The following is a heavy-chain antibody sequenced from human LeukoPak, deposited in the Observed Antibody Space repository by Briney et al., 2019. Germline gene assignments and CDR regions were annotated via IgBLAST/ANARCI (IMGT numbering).Heavy chain of an antibody. CDR3: ARAVVVPAGNWFDP. J-gene: IGHJ5*02. V-gene: IGHV4-30-4*08. CDR1: GESFSKYY. D-gene: IGHD2-2*01. CDR2: IYYSGST. Sequence: SETLSLTCAVYGESFSKYYWSWIRQPPGKGLEWIGYIYYSGSTYYNPSLKSRVTISVDTSKNQFSLKLSSVTAADTAVYYCARAVVVPAGNWFDPWGQGTLVTVSS.